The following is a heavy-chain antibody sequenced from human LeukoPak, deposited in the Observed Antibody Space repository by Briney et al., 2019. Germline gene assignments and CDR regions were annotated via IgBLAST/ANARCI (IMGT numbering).Heavy chain of an antibody. D-gene: IGHD5/OR15-5a*01. CDR2: VYHSGSP. CDR1: GGSISSGTW. CDR3: ARDPNIVSTVTLRAFDI. Sequence: SGTLSLTCAVSGGSISSGTWWGWVRPPPGRGLGWIGEVYHSGSPNYNPSFRGRVTILVDKSKNQFSLNLGSLTAADTAVYYCARDPNIVSTVTLRAFDIWGQGTMVTVSS. J-gene: IGHJ3*02. V-gene: IGHV4-4*02.